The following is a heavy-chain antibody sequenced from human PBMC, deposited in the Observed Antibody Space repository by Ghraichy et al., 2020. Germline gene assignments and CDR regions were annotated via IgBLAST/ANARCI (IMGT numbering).Heavy chain of an antibody. CDR2: IWYDGSNK. Sequence: GGSLRLSCAASGFTFSSYGMHWVRQAPGKGLEWVAVIWYDGSNKYYADSVKGRFTISRDNSKNTLYLQMNSLRAEDTAVYYCASEIAPLDYDILTGYYTKGALNYWGQGTLVTVSS. V-gene: IGHV3-33*01. CDR3: ASEIAPLDYDILTGYYTKGALNY. CDR1: GFTFSSYG. J-gene: IGHJ4*02. D-gene: IGHD3-9*01.